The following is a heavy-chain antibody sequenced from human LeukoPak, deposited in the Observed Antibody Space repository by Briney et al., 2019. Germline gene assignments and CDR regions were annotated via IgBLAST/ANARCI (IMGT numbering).Heavy chain of an antibody. CDR3: ARGLYDFWSGYYYGMDV. D-gene: IGHD3-3*01. V-gene: IGHV1-8*01. CDR1: GYTFTSYD. Sequence: ASVKVSCTASGYTFTSYDINWVRQATGQGLEWMGWMNPNSGNTGYAQKFQGRVTMTRNTSISTAYMELSSLRSEDTAVYYCARGLYDFWSGYYYGMDVWGQGTTVTVSS. CDR2: MNPNSGNT. J-gene: IGHJ6*02.